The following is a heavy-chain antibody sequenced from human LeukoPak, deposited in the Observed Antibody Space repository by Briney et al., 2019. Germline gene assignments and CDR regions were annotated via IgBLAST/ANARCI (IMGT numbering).Heavy chain of an antibody. CDR1: GFTFSSYA. D-gene: IGHD3-3*01. CDR2: ISGSGGST. J-gene: IGHJ4*02. V-gene: IGHV3-23*01. CDR3: ARLVFGVASFDY. Sequence: GGSLRLSCAASGFTFSSYAMSWVRQAPGKGLEWVSAISGSGGSTYYADSVKGRFTISRDNAKNSLYLQMNSLRAEDTAVYYCARLVFGVASFDYWGQGTLVTVSS.